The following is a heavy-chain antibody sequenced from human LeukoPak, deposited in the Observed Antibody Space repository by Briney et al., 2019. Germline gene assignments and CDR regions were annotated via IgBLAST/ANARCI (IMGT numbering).Heavy chain of an antibody. J-gene: IGHJ4*02. Sequence: SETLSLTCAVYGGSFSGYYWSWIRQPPGKGLEWIGEINHSGSTNYNPSLKSRVTISVDTSKNQFSLKLSSVTAADTAVYYCARRGNDFWSGYYFDYWGQGTLVTVSS. CDR1: GGSFSGYY. CDR2: INHSGST. V-gene: IGHV4-34*01. CDR3: ARRGNDFWSGYYFDY. D-gene: IGHD3-3*01.